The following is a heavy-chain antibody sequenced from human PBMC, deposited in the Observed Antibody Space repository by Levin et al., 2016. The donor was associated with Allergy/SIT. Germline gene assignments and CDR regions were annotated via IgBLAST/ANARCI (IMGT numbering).Heavy chain of an antibody. J-gene: IGHJ5*02. CDR3: ARSSSWSNWFDP. D-gene: IGHD6-13*01. V-gene: IGHV4-28*01. CDR2: IYYSGST. Sequence: WIRQPPGKGLEWIGYIYYSGSTYYNPSLKSRVTISVDTSKNQFSLKLSSVTAADTAVYYCARSSSWSNWFDPWGQGTLVTVS.